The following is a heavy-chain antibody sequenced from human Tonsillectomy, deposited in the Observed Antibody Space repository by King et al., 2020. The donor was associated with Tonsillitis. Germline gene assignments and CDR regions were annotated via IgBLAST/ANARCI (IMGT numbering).Heavy chain of an antibody. D-gene: IGHD2-2*01. CDR2: IKQDGSEK. V-gene: IGHV3-7*01. CDR3: VRDWDIVVVPAAFFHY. CDR1: GLTFSRYW. Sequence: DVQLVESGGGLVQSGGSLRLSCVASGLTFSRYWMSWVRQAPGKGLEWVANIKQDGSEKYYVGSVKGRFTISRDNAKNSLYLQMNSLRAEDTAVYYCVRDWDIVVVPAAFFHYWGQGTLVTVSS. J-gene: IGHJ4*02.